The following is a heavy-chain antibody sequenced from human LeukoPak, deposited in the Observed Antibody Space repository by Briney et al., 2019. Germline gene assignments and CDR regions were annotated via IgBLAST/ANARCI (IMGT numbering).Heavy chain of an antibody. J-gene: IGHJ4*02. D-gene: IGHD5-18*01. CDR2: IYYSGST. CDR3: ARGFRRFGYSYGPSSFGLAY. CDR1: GGSISSGDYY. V-gene: IGHV4-30-4*01. Sequence: SQTLSLTCTVSGGSISSGDYYWSWIRQPPGKGLEWIGYIYYSGSTYYNPSLKSRVTISVDTSKNQFSLKLSSVTAADTAVYYCARGFRRFGYSYGPSSFGLAYWGQGTLVTVSS.